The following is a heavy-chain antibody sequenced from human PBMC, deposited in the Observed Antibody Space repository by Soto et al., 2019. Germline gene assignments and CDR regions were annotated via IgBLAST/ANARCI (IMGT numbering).Heavy chain of an antibody. CDR1: GGSISSSSYY. J-gene: IGHJ4*02. Sequence: SQTLSLTCSVSGGSISSSSYYWGWIRQPPGKGLEWIGSIYYSGSTYYNPSLKSRVTISVDTSKNQFSLKLSSVTAADTAVYYCARLYSSSPDFDYWGQGTLVTVSS. CDR2: IYYSGST. CDR3: ARLYSSSPDFDY. V-gene: IGHV4-39*01. D-gene: IGHD6-6*01.